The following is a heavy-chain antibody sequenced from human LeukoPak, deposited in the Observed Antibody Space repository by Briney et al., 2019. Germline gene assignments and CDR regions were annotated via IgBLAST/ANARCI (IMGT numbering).Heavy chain of an antibody. Sequence: GGSLRLSCAASGFTFSSSAMTWVRQTPGKGLEWVSSIGGGGDGIHYADSVRGRFTISRDNSKNTLYLQMNSLRAEDTAVYYCAKDQGSVYDVSHDYWGQGTLVTVSS. J-gene: IGHJ4*02. CDR3: AKDQGSVYDVSHDY. V-gene: IGHV3-23*01. CDR1: GFTFSSSA. D-gene: IGHD1-14*01. CDR2: IGGGGDGI.